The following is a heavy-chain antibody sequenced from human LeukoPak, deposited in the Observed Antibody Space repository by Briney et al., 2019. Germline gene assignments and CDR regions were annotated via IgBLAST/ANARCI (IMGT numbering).Heavy chain of an antibody. D-gene: IGHD6-13*01. J-gene: IGHJ4*02. CDR3: ARGTAWYSGSWYFDY. Sequence: PGGSLRLSCAASGFTFSSYAMTWVRQAPGKGLEWVSGIGGSGGSAYYADSVKGRFTISRDKSKNMLYLQMNSLRADDTAVYYCARGTAWYSGSWYFDYWGQGTLVTVSS. CDR2: IGGSGGSA. CDR1: GFTFSSYA. V-gene: IGHV3-23*01.